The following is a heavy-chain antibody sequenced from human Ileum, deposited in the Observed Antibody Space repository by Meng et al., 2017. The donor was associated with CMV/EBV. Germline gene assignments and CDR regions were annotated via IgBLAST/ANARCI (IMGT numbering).Heavy chain of an antibody. Sequence: DYYRSWIRQAPGKGLEWVSYISSSGSTIYYADSVKGRFTISRDNAKNSLYLQMNSLRAEDTAVYYCARDQGRCSSTSCYYYYGMDVWGQGTTVTVSS. J-gene: IGHJ6*02. V-gene: IGHV3-11*01. CDR1: DYY. D-gene: IGHD2-2*01. CDR3: ARDQGRCSSTSCYYYYGMDV. CDR2: ISSSGSTI.